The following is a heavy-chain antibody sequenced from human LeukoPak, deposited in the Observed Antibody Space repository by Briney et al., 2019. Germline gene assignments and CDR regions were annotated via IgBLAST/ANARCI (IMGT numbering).Heavy chain of an antibody. D-gene: IGHD3-16*02. CDR2: ISGGGVST. J-gene: IGHJ4*02. Sequence: GGSLRLSCAASVFIFSGHAMSWVRQAPGKGLEWVSAISGGGVSTYYADSIKGRFTISRDDSKNTLYLQMNSLRAEDTAVYYCAKCMVGGVIPDYWCQGTLVSVSS. V-gene: IGHV3-23*01. CDR1: VFIFSGHA. CDR3: AKCMVGGVIPDY.